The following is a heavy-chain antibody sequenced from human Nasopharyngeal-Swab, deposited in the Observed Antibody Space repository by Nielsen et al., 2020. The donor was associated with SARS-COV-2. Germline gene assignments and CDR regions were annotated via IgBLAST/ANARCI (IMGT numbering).Heavy chain of an antibody. D-gene: IGHD3-22*01. CDR2: ISSDGSGT. Sequence: GESLTISCAASGFTFSNFAMTWVRQPPGTGPAWVAIISSDGSGTFYADSVEGRFAISRDNSKNTVHLEMNSLRAEDTAVYYCAKHEINYYTLGVWGQGTTVTVSS. CDR1: GFTFSNFA. J-gene: IGHJ6*02. V-gene: IGHV3-23*03. CDR3: AKHEINYYTLGV.